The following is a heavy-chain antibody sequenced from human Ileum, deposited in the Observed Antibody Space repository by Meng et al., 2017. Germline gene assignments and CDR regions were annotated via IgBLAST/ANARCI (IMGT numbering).Heavy chain of an antibody. D-gene: IGHD3-16*01. Sequence: GESLKISCAASGFTFDDYAMHWVRQVSGKGLEWVSLISWDGESIHYADSVRDRFTISRDNSKNSLYLQMDRLRPDDTGFYYCAKSVRGISAGYYFDKWGQGTLVTVSS. J-gene: IGHJ4*02. CDR2: ISWDGESI. CDR1: GFTFDDYA. CDR3: AKSVRGISAGYYFDK. V-gene: IGHV3-43D*04.